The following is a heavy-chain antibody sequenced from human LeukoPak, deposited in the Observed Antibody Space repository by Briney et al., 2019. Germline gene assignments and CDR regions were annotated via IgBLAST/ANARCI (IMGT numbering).Heavy chain of an antibody. CDR2: IIPIFGTA. D-gene: IGHD6-6*01. V-gene: IGHV1-69*05. CDR3: ARDQVGAARPVSNWFDP. CDR1: GGTFSSYA. J-gene: IGHJ5*02. Sequence: GASVKVSCKASGGTFSSYAISWVRQAPGQGLEWMGGIIPIFGTANYAQKLQGRVTITTDESTSTAYMELSSLRSEDTAVYYCARDQVGAARPVSNWFDPWGQGTLVTVSS.